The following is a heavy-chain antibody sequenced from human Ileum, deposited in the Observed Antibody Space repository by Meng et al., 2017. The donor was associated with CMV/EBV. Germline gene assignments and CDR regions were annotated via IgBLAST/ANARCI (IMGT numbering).Heavy chain of an antibody. V-gene: IGHV4-30-2*01. Sequence: CAVSGGSISSGGSSWSWIRKPPGKGLGWIGYMYHSRSTYYNPSLKSRVTISVDRSKNQFSLKLSSVTAADTAVYYCARGSGYTYGYDYWGQGTLVTVSS. D-gene: IGHD5-18*01. CDR3: ARGSGYTYGYDY. CDR1: GGSISSGGSS. J-gene: IGHJ4*02. CDR2: MYHSRST.